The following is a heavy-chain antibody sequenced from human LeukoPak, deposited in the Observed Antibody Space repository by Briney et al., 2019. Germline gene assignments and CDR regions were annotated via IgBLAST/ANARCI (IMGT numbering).Heavy chain of an antibody. Sequence: GGSLRLSCAASGFTVSRDYMSWVRQAPGKGLEWVSVIYSNNSTYYADSVKGRFTISRDNSKNTLYLQMNSLRAEGTAVYYCATYHYYDGSGHHYWGQGTLVTVSS. CDR3: ATYHYYDGSGHHY. V-gene: IGHV3-53*01. D-gene: IGHD3-22*01. CDR2: IYSNNST. J-gene: IGHJ4*02. CDR1: GFTVSRDY.